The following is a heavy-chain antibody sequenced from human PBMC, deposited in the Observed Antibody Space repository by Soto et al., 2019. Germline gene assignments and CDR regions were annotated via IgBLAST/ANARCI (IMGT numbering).Heavy chain of an antibody. D-gene: IGHD3-9*01. J-gene: IGHJ5*02. V-gene: IGHV4-39*01. CDR3: ARLFQVRLSTPTPYNWLDP. Sequence: SQTLSLTCTVSGGSISSSSYYWGWIRQPPGKGLEWIGSIYYSGSTYYNPSLKSRVTISVDTSKNQFSMKMRSVTAADTAVSYRARLFQVRLSTPTPYNWLDPWGQGKMLTVS. CDR2: IYYSGST. CDR1: GGSISSSSYY.